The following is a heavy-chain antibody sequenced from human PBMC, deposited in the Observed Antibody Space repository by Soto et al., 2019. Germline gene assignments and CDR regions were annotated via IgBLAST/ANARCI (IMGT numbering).Heavy chain of an antibody. D-gene: IGHD7-27*01. CDR1: GFTFSSYG. J-gene: IGHJ6*02. CDR3: AKSRVTGPLYYYGMDV. Sequence: GGSLRLSCAASGFTFSSYGMHWVRQAPGKGLEWVAVISYDGSNKYYADSVKGRFTISRDNSKNTLYLQMNCLRAEDTAVYYCAKSRVTGPLYYYGMDVWGQGTTVTVSS. V-gene: IGHV3-30*18. CDR2: ISYDGSNK.